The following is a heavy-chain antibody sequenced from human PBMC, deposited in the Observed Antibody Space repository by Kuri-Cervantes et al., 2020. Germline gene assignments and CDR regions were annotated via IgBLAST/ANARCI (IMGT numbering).Heavy chain of an antibody. D-gene: IGHD6-13*01. CDR1: GGTLSSYA. Sequence: SSVKVSCKASGGTLSSYAISWVRQAPGQGLEWMGGINPIFGTANYAQKFQGRVTITTDESTSTAYMELSSLRSEDTAVYYCARASISSWYGHGHYYYMDVWGKGTTVTVSS. V-gene: IGHV1-69*05. CDR3: ARASISSWYGHGHYYYMDV. J-gene: IGHJ6*03. CDR2: INPIFGTA.